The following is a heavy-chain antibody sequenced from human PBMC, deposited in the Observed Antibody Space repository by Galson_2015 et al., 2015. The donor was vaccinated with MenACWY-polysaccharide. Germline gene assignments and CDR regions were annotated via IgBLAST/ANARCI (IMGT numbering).Heavy chain of an antibody. V-gene: IGHV4-61*01. CDR2: FFDYRGNT. Sequence: DTLPLTCAFSGDFVTRSSSCWTWLRQPRGKVVGIGVFFDYRGNTFYSSSLKSRLTISMHTSRNLFSLKLDSATAADTAVYYCARGIDGNDDFQWGQGILVTVSS. D-gene: IGHD1-1*01. CDR3: ARGIDGNDDFQ. J-gene: IGHJ4*02. CDR1: GDFVTRSSSC.